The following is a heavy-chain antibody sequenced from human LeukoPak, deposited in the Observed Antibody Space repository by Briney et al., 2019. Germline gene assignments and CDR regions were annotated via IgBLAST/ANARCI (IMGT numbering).Heavy chain of an antibody. CDR1: GGSFSGYY. Sequence: PSETLSLTCAVYGGSFSGYYWSWIRQPPGKGLEWIGEINHSGSTNYNPSLKSRVTLSIDTSKNQFSLNLNSVTAADTAVYYCARVTTAGIYYFDYWGQGTLVTVSS. CDR2: INHSGST. CDR3: ARVTTAGIYYFDY. D-gene: IGHD6-13*01. J-gene: IGHJ4*02. V-gene: IGHV4-34*01.